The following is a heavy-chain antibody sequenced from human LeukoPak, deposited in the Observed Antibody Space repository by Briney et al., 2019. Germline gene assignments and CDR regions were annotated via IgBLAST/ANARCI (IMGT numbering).Heavy chain of an antibody. D-gene: IGHD6-25*01. CDR2: IYYSGST. V-gene: IGHV4-38-2*02. J-gene: IGHJ6*03. Sequence: PSETLSLTCTVSGYPISNGYYWAWIRQPPGKGLEWIGSIYYSGSTYYNPSLKSRVTISLDTSKNQFSLKVTSVTAADTAIYYCARDFSSASYTYYYYYMDVWGKGTTVTVSS. CDR3: ARDFSSASYTYYYYYMDV. CDR1: GYPISNGYY.